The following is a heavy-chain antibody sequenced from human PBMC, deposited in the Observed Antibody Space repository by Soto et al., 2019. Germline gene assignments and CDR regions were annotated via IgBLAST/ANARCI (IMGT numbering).Heavy chain of an antibody. D-gene: IGHD2-2*01. CDR1: GYTFTDYD. Sequence: ASVKVSCKASGYTFTDYDINWARQAPGQGLEWMGWVSPNSGNTVYAQKFQDRVTMTRDTSISTAYMELSNLRFEDTAMYYCARGRFYSETSTWFAFWGQGTPVTVSS. CDR2: VSPNSGNT. V-gene: IGHV1-8*01. CDR3: ARGRFYSETSTWFAF. J-gene: IGHJ5*01.